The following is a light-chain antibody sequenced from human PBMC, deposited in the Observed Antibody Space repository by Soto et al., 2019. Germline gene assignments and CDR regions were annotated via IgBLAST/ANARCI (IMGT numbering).Light chain of an antibody. J-gene: IGKJ1*01. Sequence: EIVLTQPPATLSSSPVERANLSCRASQSVSSYLAWYQQKPGQAPRLLIYDASNRATGIPARFSGSGSGTDFTLTISSLQPEDLATYYCQKYNSAPPTFGQGTKVDI. CDR3: QKYNSAPPT. CDR2: DAS. V-gene: IGKV3-11*01. CDR1: QSVSSY.